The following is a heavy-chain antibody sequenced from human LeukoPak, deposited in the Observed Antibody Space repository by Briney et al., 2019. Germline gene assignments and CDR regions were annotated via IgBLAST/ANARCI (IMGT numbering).Heavy chain of an antibody. Sequence: SGGSLRLSCAASGFTFSQYYMTWIRQAPGKGLEWTSYISSSSSYTNYADSVKGRFTISRDNDKNTVYLQMNSLRADDTAVYYCARDLSRLTAWGQGTLVTVSS. V-gene: IGHV3-11*05. CDR2: ISSSSSYT. CDR1: GFTFSQYY. CDR3: ARDLSRLTA. J-gene: IGHJ5*02.